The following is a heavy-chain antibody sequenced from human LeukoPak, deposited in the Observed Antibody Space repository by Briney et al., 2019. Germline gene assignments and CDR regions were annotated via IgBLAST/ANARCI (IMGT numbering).Heavy chain of an antibody. CDR3: ARDRQWLVDH. CDR1: GDSISTYY. D-gene: IGHD6-19*01. CDR2: VYVTGST. Sequence: SETLSLTCTVPGDSISTYYWSWIRQPAGKGLEWIGRVYVTGSTNLNPALPSRVTMSVDTSKNQFSLKLTSVTAADPAVYYCARDRQWLVDHWGQGTLVTVSS. V-gene: IGHV4-4*07. J-gene: IGHJ5*02.